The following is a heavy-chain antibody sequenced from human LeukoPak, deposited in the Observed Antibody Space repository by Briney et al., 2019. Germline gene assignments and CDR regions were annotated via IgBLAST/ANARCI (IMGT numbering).Heavy chain of an antibody. CDR3: ARTTMVRGTYYMDV. Sequence: SETLSLTCAVYGGSFSGYYWTWIRQPPGKGLEWIGEINHGGSTNYNPSLKSRVTISIDTSKNQFSLKLSSVTAADTAVYYCARTTMVRGTYYMDVWGKGTTVTISS. CDR2: INHGGST. CDR1: GGSFSGYY. D-gene: IGHD3-10*01. J-gene: IGHJ6*03. V-gene: IGHV4-34*01.